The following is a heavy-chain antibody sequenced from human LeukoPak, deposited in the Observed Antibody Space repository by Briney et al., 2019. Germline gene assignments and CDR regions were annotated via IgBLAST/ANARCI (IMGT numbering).Heavy chain of an antibody. J-gene: IGHJ3*02. V-gene: IGHV4-31*03. CDR2: IYYSGST. CDR1: GGSISSGTYY. CDR3: ATYGSGSRAFDI. D-gene: IGHD3-10*01. Sequence: PSQTLSLTCTVSGGSISSGTYYWSWIRQHPGKGLEWIGYIYYSGSTYYSPSLKSRVSISVDTSKNQFSLNLNFVTAADTAVYYCATYGSGSRAFDIWGRGTMVTVSS.